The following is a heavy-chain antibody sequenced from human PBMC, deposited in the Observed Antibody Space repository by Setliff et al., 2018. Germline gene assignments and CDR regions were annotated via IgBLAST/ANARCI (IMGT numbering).Heavy chain of an antibody. CDR1: DGSFSHYY. CDR3: ARRWNFGPYGSGIHDGFDM. V-gene: IGHV4-34*01. D-gene: IGHD3-10*01. Sequence: SETLSLTCAVYDGSFSHYYWSWIRQPPGKGLEWIGEINHYGSTKYKSSLRGRVTISLDTAENQFSLKLTSVTAADTAVYYCARRWNFGPYGSGIHDGFDMWGQGTMVTVSS. J-gene: IGHJ3*02. CDR2: INHYGST.